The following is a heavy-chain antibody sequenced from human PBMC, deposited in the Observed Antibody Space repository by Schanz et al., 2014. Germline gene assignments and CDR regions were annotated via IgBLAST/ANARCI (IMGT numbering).Heavy chain of an antibody. J-gene: IGHJ4*02. V-gene: IGHV1-69*08. Sequence: QVHLVQSGAEVKKPGSSVKVSCKASGGTFSTYTISWVRQAPGQGLEWMGRIIPILDVGNYAQQFQGRVTITADRSTSTAYMDLRSLRSDDTAVYYCARDQSPYTNSSDVRYFDYWGQGSLVTVSS. CDR3: ARDQSPYTNSSDVRYFDY. D-gene: IGHD6-6*01. CDR1: GGTFSTYT. CDR2: IIPILDVG.